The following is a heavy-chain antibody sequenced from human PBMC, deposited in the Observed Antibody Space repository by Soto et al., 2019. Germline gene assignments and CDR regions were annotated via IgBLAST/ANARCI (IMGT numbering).Heavy chain of an antibody. CDR2: IWSDGNNR. V-gene: IGHV3-33*01. J-gene: IGHJ4*02. CDR1: GFMFSNHG. D-gene: IGHD1-1*01. Sequence: SLRLSCAASGFMFSNHGMHWVRQAPGKGLEWVAVIWSDGNNRYYADSVKGRFTISRDNSKNTVYLQMNSLRAEDTSVYYCVRGDHWNDEASDYWHQGPLVTVSS. CDR3: VRGDHWNDEASDY.